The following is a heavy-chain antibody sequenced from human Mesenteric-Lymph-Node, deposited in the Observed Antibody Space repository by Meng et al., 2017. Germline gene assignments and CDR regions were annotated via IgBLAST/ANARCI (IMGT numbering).Heavy chain of an antibody. J-gene: IGHJ6*02. Sequence: SVKVSCKASGGTFSSYAISWVRQAPGQGLEWMGGIIPIFGTANYAQKFQGRVTITADKSTSTAYMELSSLRSEDTAVYYCARAEEYYYYGMDVWGQGTTVTVSS. CDR1: GGTFSSYA. V-gene: IGHV1-69*06. CDR3: ARAEEYYYYGMDV. CDR2: IIPIFGTA.